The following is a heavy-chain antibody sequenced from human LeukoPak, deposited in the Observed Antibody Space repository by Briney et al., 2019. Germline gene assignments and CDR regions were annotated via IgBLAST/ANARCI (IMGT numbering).Heavy chain of an antibody. D-gene: IGHD1-26*01. J-gene: IGHJ2*01. CDR3: ARGSTDVYWYLDV. Sequence: PSETLSLTCIVSGSSFSTFYWSWLRQSPGTGLEWIGFVHDTGSTAYNPSLKSRVTISLETSKNQLSLMLTSVTAVDTAMYYCARGSTDVYWYLDVWGRGTLVTVSS. CDR1: GSSFSTFY. CDR2: VHDTGST. V-gene: IGHV4-59*01.